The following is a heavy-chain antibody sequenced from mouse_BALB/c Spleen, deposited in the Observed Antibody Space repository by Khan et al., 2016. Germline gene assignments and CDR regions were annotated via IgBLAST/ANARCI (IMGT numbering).Heavy chain of an antibody. CDR1: GYTFTNYG. D-gene: IGHD1-1*01. Sequence: QIQLVQSGPELKKPGETVKISCKASGYTFTNYGMNWVKQAPGKGLKWMGWINTNTGEPTYAEEFKGRFAFSLETSASNAYLQINNLTNEDTATYFCAEDYYGSNWFAYWGQGTLVTVSA. CDR3: AEDYYGSNWFAY. V-gene: IGHV9-3*02. CDR2: INTNTGEP. J-gene: IGHJ3*01.